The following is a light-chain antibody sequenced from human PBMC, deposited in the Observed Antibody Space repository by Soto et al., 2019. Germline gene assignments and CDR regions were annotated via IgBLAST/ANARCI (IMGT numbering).Light chain of an antibody. V-gene: IGKV3-20*01. CDR2: GAS. CDR1: QSVTSGY. CDR3: HQYDSWT. Sequence: TQSPSALSASVGDRVTITCRASQSVTSGYLAWYQQKPGQSPRLLMYGASSRATGIPDRFSGSGSGTDFTLTISRLEPEDFAVYYCHQYDSWTFGQGTKVDIK. J-gene: IGKJ1*01.